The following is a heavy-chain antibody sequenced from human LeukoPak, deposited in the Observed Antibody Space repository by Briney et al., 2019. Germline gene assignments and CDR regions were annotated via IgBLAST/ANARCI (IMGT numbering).Heavy chain of an antibody. Sequence: SETLSLTCSVSGGSTTGHYWSWIRQPAGKGLEWIGRIYGSGSTDYNPSLKSRVTMSIDTSKNQFSLNLISVTAADTAVYYCARDSGTTGEVKFDPWGQGTLVTVSS. V-gene: IGHV4-4*07. CDR1: GGSTTGHY. J-gene: IGHJ5*02. D-gene: IGHD3-10*01. CDR2: IYGSGST. CDR3: ARDSGTTGEVKFDP.